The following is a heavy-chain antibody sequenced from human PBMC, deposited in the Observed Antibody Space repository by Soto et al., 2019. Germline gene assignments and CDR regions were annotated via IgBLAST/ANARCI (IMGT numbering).Heavy chain of an antibody. D-gene: IGHD3-22*01. CDR1: GGSISSGNYY. J-gene: IGHJ6*02. Sequence: SETLSLTCTVSGGSISSGNYYWSWIRQPPGKGLEWIGFISHSGSTLYNPSLNSRVTLSADTSKNQLSLNLRSVTVADTAMYYCARGGFYDSSGARNYYYYGMNVWGQGTTVTVSS. V-gene: IGHV4-30-4*01. CDR2: ISHSGST. CDR3: ARGGFYDSSGARNYYYYGMNV.